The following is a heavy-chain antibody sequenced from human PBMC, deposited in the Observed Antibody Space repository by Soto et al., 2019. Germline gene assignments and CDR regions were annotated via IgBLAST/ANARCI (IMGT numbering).Heavy chain of an antibody. CDR1: GYTFTGYY. D-gene: IGHD1-1*01. CDR3: ARESTGTGEDHAFDI. J-gene: IGHJ3*02. V-gene: IGHV1-2*04. Sequence: QVQLVQSGAEVKKPGASVKVSRKASGYTFTGYYMHWVRQAPGQGLEWMGWINPNSGGTNYAQKFQGWVTMTRDTSISTAYMELSRLRSDDTAVYYCARESTGTGEDHAFDIWGQGTMVTVSS. CDR2: INPNSGGT.